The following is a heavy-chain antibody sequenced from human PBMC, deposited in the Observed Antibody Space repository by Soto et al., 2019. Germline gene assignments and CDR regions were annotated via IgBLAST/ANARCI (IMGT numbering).Heavy chain of an antibody. V-gene: IGHV3-48*01. D-gene: IGHD2-2*01. J-gene: IGHJ4*02. CDR3: ARDGCSSTSCYFYTQQLVPHLDY. CDR2: ISSSSSTI. Sequence: GGSLRLSCAASGFTFSSYSMNWVRQAPGKGLEWVSYISSSSSTIYYADSVKGRFTISRDNAKNSLYLQMNSLRAEDTAVYYCARDGCSSTSCYFYTQQLVPHLDYWGQGTLVTVSS. CDR1: GFTFSSYS.